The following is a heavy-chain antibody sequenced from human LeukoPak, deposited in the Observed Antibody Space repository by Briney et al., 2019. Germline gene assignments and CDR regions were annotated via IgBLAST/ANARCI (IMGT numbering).Heavy chain of an antibody. Sequence: SVKVSCKASGFTFTSSAMQWVRQARGQRLEWIGWIVVGSGNTNYAQKFQERVTITRDMSTSTAYMELSSLRSEDTAVYYCATGYCSSTSCLYYMDVWGKGTTITVSS. CDR1: GFTFTSSA. J-gene: IGHJ6*03. CDR3: ATGYCSSTSCLYYMDV. CDR2: IVVGSGNT. V-gene: IGHV1-58*02. D-gene: IGHD2-2*01.